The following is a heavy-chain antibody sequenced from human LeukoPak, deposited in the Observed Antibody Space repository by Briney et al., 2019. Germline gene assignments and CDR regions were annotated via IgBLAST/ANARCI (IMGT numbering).Heavy chain of an antibody. CDR2: IYTSGGT. CDR1: GGSISGYY. CDR3: ARAGSGALRD. D-gene: IGHD3-10*01. V-gene: IGHV4-4*07. J-gene: IGHJ4*02. Sequence: PSETLSLTCNGSGGSISGYYWSWIRQPAGKGLEWIGLIYTSGGTNYNPSLKNRVTMSVDTSKNQFSLKLSSVTAADTAVYYCARAGSGALRDWGQGTLVTVSS.